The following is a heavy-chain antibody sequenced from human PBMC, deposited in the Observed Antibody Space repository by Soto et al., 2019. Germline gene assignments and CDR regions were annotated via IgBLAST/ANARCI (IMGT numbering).Heavy chain of an antibody. D-gene: IGHD6-13*01. J-gene: IGHJ5*02. CDR3: GRLKAAAERSLDFDP. V-gene: IGHV4-59*08. CDR2: IYYSGST. CDR1: DGYISSYD. Sequence: SETKSLTCTVSDGYISSYDWSWIRQKTGKGLEWIGYIYYSGSTNYNPSLKSRVTISVDTSKNQFSLKLSSVTAADTAVYYCGRLKAAAERSLDFDPGGQETLVTVSS.